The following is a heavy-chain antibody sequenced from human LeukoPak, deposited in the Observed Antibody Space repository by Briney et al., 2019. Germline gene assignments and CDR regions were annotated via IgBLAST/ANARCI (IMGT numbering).Heavy chain of an antibody. Sequence: SVKVSCKASGGTLSNYVISWVRQAPGQGLEWMGGIIPIFGTANYAQKLQGRVTITADKSTNTAYMELSSLRSEDTAVYSCARDLSGSHMAPVYFDYWGQGTLVTVSS. CDR3: ARDLSGSHMAPVYFDY. CDR1: GGTLSNYV. V-gene: IGHV1-69*06. CDR2: IIPIFGTA. D-gene: IGHD3-10*01. J-gene: IGHJ4*02.